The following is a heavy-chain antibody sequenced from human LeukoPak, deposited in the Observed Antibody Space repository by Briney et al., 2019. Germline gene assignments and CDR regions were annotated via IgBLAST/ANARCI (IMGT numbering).Heavy chain of an antibody. V-gene: IGHV3-7*01. J-gene: IGHJ6*03. CDR3: ARDQVLRFLEWFQGGYYYYYMDV. CDR1: GFTFSSYW. Sequence: PGGSLRLSCAASGFTFSSYWMSWVRQAPGKGLEWVANIKQDGSEKYYVDSVKGRFIISRDNAKNSLYLQMNSLRAEDTAVYYCARDQVLRFLEWFQGGYYYYYMDVWGKGTTVTVSS. D-gene: IGHD3-3*01. CDR2: IKQDGSEK.